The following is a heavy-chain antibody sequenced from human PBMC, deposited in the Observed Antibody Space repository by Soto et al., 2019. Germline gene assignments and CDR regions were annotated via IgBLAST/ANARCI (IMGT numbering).Heavy chain of an antibody. Sequence: QVQLVESGGGVVQPGRSLRLSCAASGFTFSSYGMHWVRQAPGKGLEWVAVIWYDGSNKYYADSVKGRFTISRDNSKNTLYLQMNSLRAEDTAVYYCARAGITGTKPPAFDIWGQGTMVTVSS. D-gene: IGHD1-7*01. CDR3: ARAGITGTKPPAFDI. CDR1: GFTFSSYG. V-gene: IGHV3-33*01. J-gene: IGHJ3*02. CDR2: IWYDGSNK.